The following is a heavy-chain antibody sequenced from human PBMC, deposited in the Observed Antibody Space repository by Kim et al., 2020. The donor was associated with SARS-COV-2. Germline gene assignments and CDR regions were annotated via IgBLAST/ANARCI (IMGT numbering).Heavy chain of an antibody. CDR1: GGSISSSSYY. Sequence: SETLSLTCTVSGGSISSSSYYWGWIRQPPGKGLEWIGCTYYSGSTYYNPSLKSRVTISVDTSKNQFSLKLSSVTAADTAVYYCARGYDFWSGYYTGAAIDYWGQGTLVTVSS. D-gene: IGHD3-3*01. CDR2: TYYSGST. J-gene: IGHJ4*02. CDR3: ARGYDFWSGYYTGAAIDY. V-gene: IGHV4-39*01.